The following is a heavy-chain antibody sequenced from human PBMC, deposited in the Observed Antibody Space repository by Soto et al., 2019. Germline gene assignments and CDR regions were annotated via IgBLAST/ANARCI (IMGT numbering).Heavy chain of an antibody. CDR2: IIPIFGTA. D-gene: IGHD3-10*01. J-gene: IGHJ2*01. Sequence: QVQLVQSGAEVKKPGSSVKVSCKASGGTFSSYAISWVRQAPGQGLEWMGGIIPIFGTANYAQKFKGRVTSAANDSTSTAYMELSSLRTEDTTVYYCARDNTMVREVIQYWYFDLWGRGTLVTVSS. V-gene: IGHV1-69*01. CDR3: ARDNTMVREVIQYWYFDL. CDR1: GGTFSSYA.